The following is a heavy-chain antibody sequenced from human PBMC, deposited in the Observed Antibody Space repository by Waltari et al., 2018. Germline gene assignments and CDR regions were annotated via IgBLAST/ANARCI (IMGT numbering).Heavy chain of an antibody. CDR2: IYYSGST. CDR3: ARPNWNYESYFDY. Sequence: QLQLQESGPGLVKPSETLSLTCTVSGGPISSSSYYWGWIRQPPGKGLEWIGSIYYSGSTYYNPSLKSRVTISVDTSKNQFSLKLSSVTAADTAVYYCARPNWNYESYFDYWGQGTLVTVSS. V-gene: IGHV4-39*01. D-gene: IGHD1-7*01. J-gene: IGHJ4*02. CDR1: GGPISSSSYY.